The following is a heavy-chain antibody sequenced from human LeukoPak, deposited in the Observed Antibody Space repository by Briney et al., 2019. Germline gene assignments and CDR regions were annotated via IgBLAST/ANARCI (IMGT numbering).Heavy chain of an antibody. Sequence: ASVKVSCTASGYTFTRYGISWVRQAPGQGLAWMGWISAYNGNTNYAQKLQGRVTMTTDTSTSTAYMELRSLRSDDTAVYYCARESFYYYDSSGYYSVLVEAFDIWGQGTMVTVSS. CDR2: ISAYNGNT. J-gene: IGHJ3*02. D-gene: IGHD3-22*01. CDR1: GYTFTRYG. V-gene: IGHV1-18*01. CDR3: ARESFYYYDSSGYYSVLVEAFDI.